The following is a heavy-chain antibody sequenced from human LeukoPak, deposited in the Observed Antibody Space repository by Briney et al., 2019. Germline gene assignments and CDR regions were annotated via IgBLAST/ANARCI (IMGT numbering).Heavy chain of an antibody. CDR1: GGSVSSGSYY. CDR2: IYYSGST. Sequence: SETLSLTCTVSGGSVSSGSYYWSWIRQPPGKGLEWIGYIYYSGSTNYNPSLKSRVTISVDTSKNQFSLKLSPVTAADTAVYYCASHDFWSGGFDPWGQGTLVTVSS. D-gene: IGHD3-3*01. CDR3: ASHDFWSGGFDP. J-gene: IGHJ5*02. V-gene: IGHV4-61*01.